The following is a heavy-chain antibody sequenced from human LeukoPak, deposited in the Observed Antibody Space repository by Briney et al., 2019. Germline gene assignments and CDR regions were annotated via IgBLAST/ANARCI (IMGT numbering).Heavy chain of an antibody. CDR3: ARVPAADTGPDY. CDR1: GGSLSSGISY. J-gene: IGHJ4*02. CDR2: ISDCGGS. D-gene: IGHD6-25*01. V-gene: IGHV4-61*01. Sequence: KPSEPLSLTCSVSGGSLSSGISYWRWIRQPPAEGLEWIAFISDCGGSDYHPSLRGRVIISLDTSKNQFSMRLTSVTAADTAVYCCARVPAADTGPDYWGQGTLVTVSS.